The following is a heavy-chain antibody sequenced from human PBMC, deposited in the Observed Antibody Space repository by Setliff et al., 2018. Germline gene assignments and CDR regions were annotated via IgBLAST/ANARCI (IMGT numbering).Heavy chain of an antibody. CDR3: ARGRLLYVGDSHYFDI. V-gene: IGHV4-39*01. CDR1: GGSISSSVYY. CDR2: IYYSGST. Sequence: SETLSLTCTLSGGSISSSVYYWGWIRQPPGKGLEWIGSIYYSGSTYYNPSLRSRVTISVDTSKNQFSLKLSSVTAADTAVYYCARGRLLYVGDSHYFDIWGQGTLVTVSS. D-gene: IGHD2-8*01. J-gene: IGHJ4*02.